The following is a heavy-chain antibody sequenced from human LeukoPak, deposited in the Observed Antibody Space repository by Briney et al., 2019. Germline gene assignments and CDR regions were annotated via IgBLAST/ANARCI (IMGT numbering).Heavy chain of an antibody. V-gene: IGHV3-30*02. CDR1: GFTFSSYG. CDR2: IRYDGSNK. D-gene: IGHD2-15*01. CDR3: AKDRGGYPTNWFDP. Sequence: GGSLRLSCAASGFTFSSYGMHWVRQAPGKGLEWVAFIRYDGSNKYYADSVKGRFTISRDNSKNTLYPQMNSLRAEDTAVYYCAKDRGGYPTNWFDPWGQGTLVTVSS. J-gene: IGHJ5*02.